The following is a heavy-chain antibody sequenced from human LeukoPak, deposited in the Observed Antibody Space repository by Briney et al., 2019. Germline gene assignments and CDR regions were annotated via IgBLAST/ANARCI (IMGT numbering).Heavy chain of an antibody. V-gene: IGHV4-59*11. Sequence: PSETLSLTCTVSGGSIRSHYWSWIRQPPGKGLEWIGYIYYSGSTNYNPSLKSRVTISVDTSKNQFSLKLNSVTAADTAVYYCARGPVVVPAAMRVRWFDPWGQGTLVTVSS. D-gene: IGHD2-2*01. CDR3: ARGPVVVPAAMRVRWFDP. CDR2: IYYSGST. CDR1: GGSIRSHY. J-gene: IGHJ5*02.